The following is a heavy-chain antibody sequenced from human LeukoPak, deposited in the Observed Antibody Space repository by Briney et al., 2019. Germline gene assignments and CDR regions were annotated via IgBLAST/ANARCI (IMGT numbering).Heavy chain of an antibody. V-gene: IGHV4-61*02. D-gene: IGHD2-15*01. CDR3: ATQGRYCSGGSCYVSFDY. CDR2: IYTSGST. CDR1: GGSISSGNYY. J-gene: IGHJ4*02. Sequence: SETLSLTCTVSGGSISSGNYYCSWIRQPAGKGLEWIGRIYTSGSTNYNPSLKSRVAISVDTSKNQFSLKLSSVTAADTAVYYCATQGRYCSGGSCYVSFDYWGQGTLVTVSS.